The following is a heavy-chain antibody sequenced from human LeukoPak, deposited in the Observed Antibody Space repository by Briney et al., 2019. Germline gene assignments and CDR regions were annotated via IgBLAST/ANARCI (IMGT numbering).Heavy chain of an antibody. J-gene: IGHJ6*02. CDR1: GFTFSDYN. CDR3: ARSIGLTGGGVDV. CDR2: ITDSGNTI. Sequence: GGSLRLSCAASGFTFSDYNMNWVRQAPGRGLEWVSYITDSGNTIHYADSVKGRFTISRDNAKNSLYLQMNSLRAEDTAVYYCARSIGLTGGGVDVWGQGTTVTVSS. V-gene: IGHV3-11*01. D-gene: IGHD3-9*01.